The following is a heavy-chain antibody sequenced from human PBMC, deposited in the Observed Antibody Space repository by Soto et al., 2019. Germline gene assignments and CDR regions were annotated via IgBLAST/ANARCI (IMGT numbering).Heavy chain of an antibody. V-gene: IGHV3-30*18. J-gene: IGHJ6*02. Sequence: VGSLRLSCAASGFTFSSYGMHWVRQAPGKGLEWVAVISYDGSNKYYADSVKGRFTISRDNSKNTLYLQMNSLRAEDTAVYYCAKDYYDSSGYYVYYYYGMDVWGQGTTVTVSS. CDR2: ISYDGSNK. CDR3: AKDYYDSSGYYVYYYYGMDV. CDR1: GFTFSSYG. D-gene: IGHD3-22*01.